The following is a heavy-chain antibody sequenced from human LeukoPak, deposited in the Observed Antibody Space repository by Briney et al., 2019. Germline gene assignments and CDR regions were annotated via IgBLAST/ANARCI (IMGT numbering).Heavy chain of an antibody. CDR2: IYHSGST. V-gene: IGHV4-38-2*02. D-gene: IGHD6-19*01. CDR1: GYSISSGYY. J-gene: IGHJ4*02. Sequence: SETLSLTCTVSGYSISSGYYWGWIRQPPGKGLEWIGSIYHSGSTYYNPSLKSRVTIAVDTSKNQFSLKVSSLTAADTAVYYGARHSPGGAVAGIFYWGQGTLVTVSS. CDR3: ARHSPGGAVAGIFY.